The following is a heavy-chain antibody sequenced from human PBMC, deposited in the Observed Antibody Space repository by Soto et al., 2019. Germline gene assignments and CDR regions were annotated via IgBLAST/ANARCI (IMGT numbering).Heavy chain of an antibody. CDR2: ISSSGTYI. Sequence: QLVESWGGLVKPGGSLRLSCAASGITFSRYNMNWVRQAPGKGLEWVSSISSSGTYIHHADSVKGRFTIYRDNAKNSLYLQMDSLRAEDTAVYYCARDRPSRDSFYYGLDVWGQGTTVTVS. J-gene: IGHJ6*02. V-gene: IGHV3-21*06. D-gene: IGHD6-13*01. CDR3: ARDRPSRDSFYYGLDV. CDR1: GITFSRYN.